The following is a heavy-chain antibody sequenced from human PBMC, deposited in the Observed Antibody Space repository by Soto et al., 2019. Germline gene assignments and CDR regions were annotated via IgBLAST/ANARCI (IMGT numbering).Heavy chain of an antibody. CDR3: AHTMAPRIFDY. CDR1: GFSLITSGVG. J-gene: IGHJ4*02. V-gene: IGHV2-5*02. CDR2: IYWDDDK. Sequence: QITLKEAGPTLVKPTQTLTLTCSFSGFSLITSGVGVGWIRQPPGKALEWLALIYWDDDKGYSTSLKSRLTITKDTARRQGVLKMTNMDPADTATYYCAHTMAPRIFDYWGQGTLVTVSS.